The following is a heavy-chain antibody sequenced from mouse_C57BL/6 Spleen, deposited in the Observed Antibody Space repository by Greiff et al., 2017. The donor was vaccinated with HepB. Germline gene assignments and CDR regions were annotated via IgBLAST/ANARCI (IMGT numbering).Heavy chain of an antibody. Sequence: EVQLQQSGPELVKPGASVKISCKASGYSFTGYYMNWVKQSPEKSLEWIGEITPSTGGTTYNQKFKAKATLTVDKSSSTAYMQLKSLTSEASAVYYCATFYGSSDPSYFEVWGTGTTVTVSS. CDR1: GYSFTGYY. D-gene: IGHD1-1*01. CDR2: ITPSTGGT. J-gene: IGHJ1*03. CDR3: ATFYGSSDPSYFEV. V-gene: IGHV1-42*01.